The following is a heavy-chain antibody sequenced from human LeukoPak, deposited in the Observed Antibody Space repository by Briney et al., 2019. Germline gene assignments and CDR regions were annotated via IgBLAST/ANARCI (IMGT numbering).Heavy chain of an antibody. CDR1: GGSSSGYY. Sequence: SETLSLTCAVYGGSSSGYYWSWIRQPPRKGLEWIGEINHSGSTNYNPSLKGRVTISVDTSKNQFSLKLSSVTAADTAVYYCARGREYYGSGRFYYYGMDVWGQETTVTVSS. V-gene: IGHV4-34*01. J-gene: IGHJ6*02. CDR2: INHSGST. CDR3: ARGREYYGSGRFYYYGMDV. D-gene: IGHD3-10*01.